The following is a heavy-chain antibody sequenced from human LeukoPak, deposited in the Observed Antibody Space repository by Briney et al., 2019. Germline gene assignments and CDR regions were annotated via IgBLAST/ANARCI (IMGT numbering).Heavy chain of an antibody. Sequence: GGSLRLSCAASGFTFSNYGMHWVRQAPGKGLEWVALIWYDGSNKYYTDSVKGRLTISRDNSKDTLFLQMNGLRAEDTAVYYCAREGPRGNSRFDYWGQGTLVTVSS. CDR2: IWYDGSNK. J-gene: IGHJ4*02. CDR1: GFTFSNYG. CDR3: AREGPRGNSRFDY. D-gene: IGHD2/OR15-2a*01. V-gene: IGHV3-33*01.